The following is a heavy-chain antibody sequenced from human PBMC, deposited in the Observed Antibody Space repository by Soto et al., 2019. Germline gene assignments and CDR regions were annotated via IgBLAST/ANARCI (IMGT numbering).Heavy chain of an antibody. CDR2: FDPEDGET. CDR3: ATEGYCTNGVCYTVDWFDS. V-gene: IGHV1-24*01. D-gene: IGHD2-8*01. Sequence: ASVKVSCKVSGYTLTELSMHWVRQAPGKGLEWMGGFDPEDGETIYAQKFQGRVTMTEDTSTDTAYMELSSLRSEDTAVYYCATEGYCTNGVCYTVDWFDSWGQGTLVTVS. CDR1: GYTLTELS. J-gene: IGHJ5*01.